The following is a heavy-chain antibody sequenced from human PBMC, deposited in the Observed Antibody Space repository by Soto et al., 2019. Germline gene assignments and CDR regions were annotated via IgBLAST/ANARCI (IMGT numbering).Heavy chain of an antibody. V-gene: IGHV1-69*06. CDR3: ARGLECRGYCLDKPTWFAP. CDR2: IIPIFGTP. CDR1: GGTFSTYT. Sequence: SVKVSCKASGGTFSTYTFSWVRQAPGQGLEWMGRIIPIFGTPYYAQKFQGRVTVTADKSTSTVYMELSSLRSDDTAVYFCARGLECRGYCLDKPTWFAPWGQGTLVTVSS. J-gene: IGHJ5*02. D-gene: IGHD2-15*01.